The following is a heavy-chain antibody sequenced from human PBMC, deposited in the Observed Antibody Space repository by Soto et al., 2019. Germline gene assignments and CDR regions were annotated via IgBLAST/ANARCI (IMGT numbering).Heavy chain of an antibody. V-gene: IGHV4-59*01. CDR3: ARYYYDSSGYYYGWFDP. D-gene: IGHD3-22*01. J-gene: IGHJ5*02. CDR2: IYYTGNT. CDR1: GGSISSYY. Sequence: PSETLSLTCTVSGGSISSYYWSWIRQPPGKGLEWIAYIYYTGNTYYNPSLKSRVTISMNTSKNQSSLKLSSVTAADTAVYYCARYYYDSSGYYYGWFDPWGQGTLVTVSS.